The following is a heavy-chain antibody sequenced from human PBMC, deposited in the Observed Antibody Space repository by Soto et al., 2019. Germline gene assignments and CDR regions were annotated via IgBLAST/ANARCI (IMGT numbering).Heavy chain of an antibody. V-gene: IGHV3-21*01. CDR2: ISFSSTYI. CDR3: ARLSCSGGSCYPDY. D-gene: IGHD2-15*01. Sequence: GGSLRLSCKGSEFTFSAFDMNWVRQAPGKGLEWVSSISFSSTYIYYADSVKGRFTISRDNAKNSLYLQMNSLRAEDTAVYYCARLSCSGGSCYPDYWGQGTLVTVSS. J-gene: IGHJ4*02. CDR1: EFTFSAFD.